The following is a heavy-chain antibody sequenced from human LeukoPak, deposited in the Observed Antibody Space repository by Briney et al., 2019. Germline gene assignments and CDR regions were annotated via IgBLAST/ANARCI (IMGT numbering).Heavy chain of an antibody. CDR2: IHYTGST. Sequence: SETLPLTCTISGSSITSVSHYWGWIRQPPGKGLEWIGDIHYTGSTYYSPSLRGRVTMSVHTSENQFSLRLNSVTAVDTAVYYCARRWGNIVGVTYEYWGQGTLVTVSS. CDR1: GSSITSVSHY. V-gene: IGHV4-39*01. D-gene: IGHD3-16*01. J-gene: IGHJ4*02. CDR3: ARRWGNIVGVTYEY.